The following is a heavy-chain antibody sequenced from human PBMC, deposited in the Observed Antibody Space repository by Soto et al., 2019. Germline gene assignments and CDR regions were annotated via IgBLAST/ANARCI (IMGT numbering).Heavy chain of an antibody. D-gene: IGHD2-15*01. CDR1: GFTFSTCT. V-gene: IGHV3-23*01. Sequence: PGGSLRLSCVTSGFTFSTCTMSWVRRAPGKGLEWVSVISGTMGSVRDPYYADSVQGRFTISRDDFRSTLYLQMNSLRAEDTAIYYCAKARCTSSTCYVPYSWGQGTLVTVSS. CDR2: ISGTMGSVRDP. J-gene: IGHJ4*02. CDR3: AKARCTSSTCYVPYS.